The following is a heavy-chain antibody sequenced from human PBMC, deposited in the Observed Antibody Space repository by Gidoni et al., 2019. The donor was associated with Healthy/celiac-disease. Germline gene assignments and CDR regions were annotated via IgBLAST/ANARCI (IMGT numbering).Heavy chain of an antibody. CDR1: GFTFSSYA. Sequence: QVQLVESGGGVVPPGRSLRLSCAASGFTFSSYAMHGARQDPGKGLEWVAVISYDGSNKYYADSVKGRFTISRDNSKNTLYLQMNSLSAEDTAVYYCARDQAYYYDSSGYYPLYYFDYWGQGTLVTVSS. CDR2: ISYDGSNK. CDR3: ARDQAYYYDSSGYYPLYYFDY. V-gene: IGHV3-30-3*01. D-gene: IGHD3-22*01. J-gene: IGHJ4*02.